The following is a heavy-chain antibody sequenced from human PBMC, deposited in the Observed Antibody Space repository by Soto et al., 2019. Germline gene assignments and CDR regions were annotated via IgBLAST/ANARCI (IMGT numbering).Heavy chain of an antibody. CDR1: GGSISGDSY. Sequence: SETLSLTCTVSGGSISGDSYWSWIRQTPGKGLEWIGYIYHTGNTYYNPSLRSRVSISVDKSKSQFSLKLISVTAADTAVYFCARDEYQLLSSVSWFDSWGQGTLVTVSS. V-gene: IGHV4-30-4*01. CDR3: ARDEYQLLSSVSWFDS. CDR2: IYHTGNT. D-gene: IGHD2-2*01. J-gene: IGHJ5*01.